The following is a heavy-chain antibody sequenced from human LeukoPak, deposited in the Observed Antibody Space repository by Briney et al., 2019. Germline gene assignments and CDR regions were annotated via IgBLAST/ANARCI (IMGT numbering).Heavy chain of an antibody. CDR1: GFTFSSYS. V-gene: IGHV3-21*01. CDR2: ISSSSSYI. CDR3: ARGGSSGYYLDY. D-gene: IGHD3-22*01. J-gene: IGHJ4*02. Sequence: PGGSLRRSCAASGFTFSSYSMNWVRQAPGKGLEWVSSISSSSSYIYYADSVKGRFTISRDNAKNSLYLQMSSLRAEDTAVYYCARGGSSGYYLDYWGQGTLVTVSS.